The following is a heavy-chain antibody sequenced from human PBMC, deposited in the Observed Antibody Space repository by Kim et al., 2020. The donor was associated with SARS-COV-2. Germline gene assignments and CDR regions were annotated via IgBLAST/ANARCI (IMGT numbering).Heavy chain of an antibody. V-gene: IGHV1-69*13. J-gene: IGHJ6*02. CDR2: IIPIFGTA. Sequence: SVKVSCKASGGTFSSYAISWVRQAPGQGLEWMGGIIPIFGTANYAQKFQGRVTITADESTSTAYMELSSLRSEDTAVYYCAREGVTDYDILTGYYKDNYYGMDVWGQGTTVTVSS. CDR3: AREGVTDYDILTGYYKDNYYGMDV. CDR1: GGTFSSYA. D-gene: IGHD3-9*01.